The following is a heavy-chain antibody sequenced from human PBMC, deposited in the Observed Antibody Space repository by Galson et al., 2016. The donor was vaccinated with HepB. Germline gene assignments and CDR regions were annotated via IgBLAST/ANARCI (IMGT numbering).Heavy chain of an antibody. CDR2: IKSRTDGGTT. CDR3: TTWPPGDFWSGYYLDH. CDR1: GFTFTHAW. J-gene: IGHJ4*02. V-gene: IGHV3-15*01. D-gene: IGHD3-3*01. Sequence: SLRLSCATSGFTFTHAWMSWVRQAPGKGLEWVGRIKSRTDGGTTDYAAPVKGRFTISRDDSKNTLYLQMNSLKTEATAVYYCTTWPPGDFWSGYYLDHWGQGTLVTVSS.